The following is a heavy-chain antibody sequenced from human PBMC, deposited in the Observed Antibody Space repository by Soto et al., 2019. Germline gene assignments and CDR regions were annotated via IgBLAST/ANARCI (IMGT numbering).Heavy chain of an antibody. V-gene: IGHV1-69*13. Sequence: SVKVSCKASGGTFSGYAISWVRQAPGQGLEWMGGIIPIFGTANYAQKFQGRVTITADESTSTAYMELSSLRSEDTAVYYCASSSQRGYSYGYLGSFDYWGQGTLVTVSS. D-gene: IGHD5-18*01. J-gene: IGHJ4*02. CDR3: ASSSQRGYSYGYLGSFDY. CDR2: IIPIFGTA. CDR1: GGTFSGYA.